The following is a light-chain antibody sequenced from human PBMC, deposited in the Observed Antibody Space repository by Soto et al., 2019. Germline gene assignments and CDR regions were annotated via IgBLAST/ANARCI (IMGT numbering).Light chain of an antibody. CDR2: RAS. CDR1: QSVSSSY. V-gene: IGKV3-20*01. J-gene: IGKJ1*01. Sequence: IVLTQSPGTLSLSPGERATLSCRASQSVSSSYLAWYQQKPGQAPRLLIYRASSRATGIPDRFSGSGSGTDFTLTISRLEPEDFAVYYCQQYGSSSWTFGQGTKVDIK. CDR3: QQYGSSSWT.